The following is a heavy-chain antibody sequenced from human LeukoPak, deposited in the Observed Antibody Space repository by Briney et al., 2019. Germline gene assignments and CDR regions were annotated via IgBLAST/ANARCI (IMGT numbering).Heavy chain of an antibody. Sequence: ASVKVSCKASGYTFTSYGISGVRQAPGQGVEWMGWISAYNGNTNYAQKLQGTVTMTTATSTSTAYMDLRSLRSDDTAVYSCARRHNYYGSGSYLDYWGQGTLVTVSS. CDR2: ISAYNGNT. V-gene: IGHV1-18*01. CDR1: GYTFTSYG. D-gene: IGHD3-10*01. CDR3: ARRHNYYGSGSYLDY. J-gene: IGHJ4*02.